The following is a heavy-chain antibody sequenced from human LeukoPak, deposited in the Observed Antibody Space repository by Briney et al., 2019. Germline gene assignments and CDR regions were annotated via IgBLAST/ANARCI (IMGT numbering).Heavy chain of an antibody. CDR3: ARDTRNFGVTNWFDP. CDR2: IKQDGSEK. J-gene: IGHJ5*02. D-gene: IGHD3-3*01. CDR1: GFTFSSYW. V-gene: IGHV3-7*01. Sequence: GGSLRLSCAASGFTFSSYWMSWVRQAPGKGLEWVANIKQDGSEKYYVDSVKGRSTISRDNAKNSLYLQMNSLRAEDTAVYYCARDTRNFGVTNWFDPWGQGTLVTVSS.